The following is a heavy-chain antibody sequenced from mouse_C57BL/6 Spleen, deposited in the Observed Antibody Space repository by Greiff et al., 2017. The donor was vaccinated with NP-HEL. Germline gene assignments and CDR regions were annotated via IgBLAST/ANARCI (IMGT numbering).Heavy chain of an antibody. J-gene: IGHJ2*01. CDR1: GFTFTDYY. D-gene: IGHD2-10*01. Sequence: DVMLVESGGGLVQPGGSLSLSCAASGFTFTDYYMSWVRQPPGKALEWLGFIRNKANGYTTEYSASVKGRFTISRDNSQSSLYRQMNARRAEDSATYYCARSYYGGFDYWGQGTTLTVSS. CDR3: ARSYYGGFDY. V-gene: IGHV7-3*01. CDR2: IRNKANGYTT.